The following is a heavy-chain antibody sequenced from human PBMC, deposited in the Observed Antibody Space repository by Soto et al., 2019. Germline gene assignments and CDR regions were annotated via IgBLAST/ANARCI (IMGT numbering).Heavy chain of an antibody. CDR1: GGSLRDNY. V-gene: IGHV4-34*01. CDR3: ARGGNIVRGLAAPFDY. D-gene: IGHD2-21*01. Sequence: QVQLQQWGAGLLKPSETLSLSCGVSGGSLRDNYWSWIRQAPGKGLEWIGEINHYGTINYNPSLRSRVTISVDTSNNQVSLKLASETAADTAVYFCARGGNIVRGLAAPFDYWGRGTLVTVS. J-gene: IGHJ4*02. CDR2: INHYGTI.